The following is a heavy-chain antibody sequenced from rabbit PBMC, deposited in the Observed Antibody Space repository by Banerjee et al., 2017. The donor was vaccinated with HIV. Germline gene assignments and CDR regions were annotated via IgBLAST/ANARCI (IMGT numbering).Heavy chain of an antibody. J-gene: IGHJ2*01. CDR3: ARDGSG. V-gene: IGHV1S45*01. CDR2: IYTISGDT. CDR1: GFDLSSGSY. Sequence: QEQLEESGGGLVKPGASLTLTCTASGFDLSSGSYMCWVRQAPGKGLEWIGCIYTISGDTVYATWAKGRFTISKTSSTTVTLQMTSLTAADTATYFCARDGSGWGPGTLVTV. D-gene: IGHD1-1*01.